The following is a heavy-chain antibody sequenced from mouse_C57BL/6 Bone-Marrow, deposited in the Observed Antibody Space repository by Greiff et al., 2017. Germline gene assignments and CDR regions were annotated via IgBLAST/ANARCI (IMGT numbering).Heavy chain of an antibody. J-gene: IGHJ3*01. Sequence: DVQLQESGPGLVKPSQSLSLTCSVTGYSITSGYYWNWIRQFPGNKLEWMGYISYDGSNNYNPSLKNRISITRDTSKNQFFLKLNSVTTEDTATYSCARNRRFAYWGQGTLVTVSA. CDR2: ISYDGSN. CDR1: GYSITSGYY. CDR3: ARNRRFAY. V-gene: IGHV3-6*01.